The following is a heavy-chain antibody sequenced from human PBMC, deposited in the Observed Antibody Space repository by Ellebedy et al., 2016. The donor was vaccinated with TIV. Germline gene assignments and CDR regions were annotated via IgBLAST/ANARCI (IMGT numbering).Heavy chain of an antibody. CDR1: GFSLTNIIMG. D-gene: IGHD2-21*02. Sequence: SGPTLVKPKETLTLTCTVSGFSLTNIIMGVSWIRQPPGKALEWLAHIFSNDEKSYSTSLEARLRISKDTAKSPVVLTVASMDPVDTATYYCVRALKYCGGDCTYKFDFWGQGALVTVSS. CDR3: VRALKYCGGDCTYKFDF. J-gene: IGHJ4*02. V-gene: IGHV2-26*01. CDR2: IFSNDEK.